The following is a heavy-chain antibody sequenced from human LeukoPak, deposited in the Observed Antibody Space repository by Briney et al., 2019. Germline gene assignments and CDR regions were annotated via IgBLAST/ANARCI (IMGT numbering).Heavy chain of an antibody. V-gene: IGHV4-34*01. CDR2: INHSGST. CDR3: ARVGIAAAGPFDY. J-gene: IGHJ4*02. CDR1: GGSFSGYY. Sequence: SETLSLTCAVYGGSFSGYYWSWIRQPPGKGLEWIGEINHSGSTNYNPSLKSRVTISVDTSKNQFSLKLSSVTAADTAVYYCARVGIAAAGPFDYWGQGTLVTVFS. D-gene: IGHD6-13*01.